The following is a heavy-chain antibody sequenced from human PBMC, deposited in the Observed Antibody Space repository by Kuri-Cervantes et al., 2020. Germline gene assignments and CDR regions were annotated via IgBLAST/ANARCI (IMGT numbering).Heavy chain of an antibody. CDR2: IIPIFGTA. Sequence: SVKVSCKPSGGIFSSYAISWVRQAPGQGHEWMGGIIPIFGTANYAQKYQGRVTITTEEYPSTAYMELSSLRSEDTAVYYCARDFGPDEMVYAMTEADYWGQGTLVTVSS. J-gene: IGHJ4*02. V-gene: IGHV1-69*05. CDR3: ARDFGPDEMVYAMTEADY. CDR1: GGIFSSYA. D-gene: IGHD2-8*01.